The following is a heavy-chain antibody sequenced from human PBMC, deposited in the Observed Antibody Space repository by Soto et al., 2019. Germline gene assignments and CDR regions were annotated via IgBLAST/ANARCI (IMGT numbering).Heavy chain of an antibody. CDR1: GFTVSSNY. V-gene: IGHV3-53*01. CDR2: IYDGGDT. Sequence: EVPVVESGGGLIQPGGSLRLSCAASGFTVSSNYMTWVRQAPGKGLEWVSVIYDGGDTYYAAPVKGRFTISRDNSNNTLYLQMNSLRAEDTAVYYCARGYNWFDPWGQGTLVTVSS. CDR3: ARGYNWFDP. J-gene: IGHJ5*02.